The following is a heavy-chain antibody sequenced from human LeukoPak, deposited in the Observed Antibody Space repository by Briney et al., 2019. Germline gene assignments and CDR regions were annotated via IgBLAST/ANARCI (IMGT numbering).Heavy chain of an antibody. CDR3: ARHIGGGIEDMDV. J-gene: IGHJ6*03. CDR1: GGSIGTYY. Sequence: SETLSLTCTVSGGSIGTYYWSWIRQSPGKGLEWIGYIYVTGTRYNPYLQSRVTISVDRSRNQFFLKMSSVTAADTAVYYCARHIGGGIEDMDVWGKGTKVIASS. CDR2: IYVTGT. D-gene: IGHD3-16*02. V-gene: IGHV4-59*08.